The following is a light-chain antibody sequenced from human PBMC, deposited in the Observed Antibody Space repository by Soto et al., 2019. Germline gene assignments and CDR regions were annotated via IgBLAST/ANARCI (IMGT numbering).Light chain of an antibody. V-gene: IGKV3-20*01. CDR3: QQYARPPFA. CDR2: DAS. J-gene: IGKJ2*01. Sequence: EIVLTQSPGTLSLSPGERATLSCRASQRISNSSLAWYQQKPGQAPRLLLYDASSRATGIPDRVSGSGSGTDSTLTISRLEPEDFAVYYGQQYARPPFAFGHGTKVEIK. CDR1: QRISNSS.